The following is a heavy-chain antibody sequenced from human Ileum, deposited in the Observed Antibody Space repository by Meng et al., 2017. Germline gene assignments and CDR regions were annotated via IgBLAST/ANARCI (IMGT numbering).Heavy chain of an antibody. CDR2: IYLAGSP. CDR1: GGSISSSFY. D-gene: IGHD2-15*01. V-gene: IGHV4-4*02. CDR3: VRHGGKYFDS. Sequence: GQQQEAGPGLVAPSGTLSLTCTVSGGSISSSFYWSWVRQSPGKGLEWIGQIYLAGSPNYNPSLESRVTISVDKSKNQFSLRLTSVTAADTAIFYCVRHGGKYFDSWGQGTLVTVSS. J-gene: IGHJ4*02.